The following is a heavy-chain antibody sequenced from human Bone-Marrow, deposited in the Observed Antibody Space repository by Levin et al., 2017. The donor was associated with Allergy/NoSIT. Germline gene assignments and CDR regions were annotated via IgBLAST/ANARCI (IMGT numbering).Heavy chain of an antibody. CDR3: ARDVSPYSSPPDY. CDR1: GFTFSDYY. CDR2: ISSSGSTI. V-gene: IGHV3-11*04. Sequence: GESLKISCAASGFTFSDYYMSWIRQAPGKGLEWVSYISSSGSTIYYADSVKGRFTISRDNAKNSLSLQMHSLRDEDTAVYYCARDVSPYSSPPDYWGQGTLVTVSS. J-gene: IGHJ4*02. D-gene: IGHD6-19*01.